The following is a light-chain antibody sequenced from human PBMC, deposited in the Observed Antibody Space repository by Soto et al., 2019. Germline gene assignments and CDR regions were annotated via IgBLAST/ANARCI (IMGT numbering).Light chain of an antibody. Sequence: QSVLTQPPSASGTPGQRVTISCSGSSSNIGSNTVNWYQQLPGTAPKLLIYSNNQRPPGVPDRFSGSKSGTSASLAISGLQSEDEADYYCAAWDVSLNGVVFGGGTKLTVL. CDR1: SSNIGSNT. V-gene: IGLV1-44*01. CDR3: AAWDVSLNGVV. J-gene: IGLJ2*01. CDR2: SNN.